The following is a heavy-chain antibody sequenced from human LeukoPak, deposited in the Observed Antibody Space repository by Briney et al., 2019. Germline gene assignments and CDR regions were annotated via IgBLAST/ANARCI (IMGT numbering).Heavy chain of an antibody. J-gene: IGHJ4*02. CDR2: INHNGGT. CDR1: GRSFSGYY. D-gene: IGHD6-25*01. Sequence: PSETLSLTCAVYGRSFSGYYCSWIRQPPGKGLEWIGEINHNGGTTYNPSLKSRVTISVNTSKKQFSLKVTSVTAADTAVYYCAIPLGGQQRLPNYGARGTRVPVPS. V-gene: IGHV4-34*01. CDR3: AIPLGGQQRLPNY.